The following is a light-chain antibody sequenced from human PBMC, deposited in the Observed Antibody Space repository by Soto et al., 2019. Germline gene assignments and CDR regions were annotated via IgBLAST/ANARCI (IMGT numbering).Light chain of an antibody. V-gene: IGLV4-69*01. CDR1: SGHSSYA. J-gene: IGLJ2*01. CDR2: LNSDGSH. Sequence: QSVLTQSPSASASLGASVKLTCTLSSGHSSYAIAWHQQQPEKGPRYLMKLNSDGSHSKGDGIPDRFSGSSSGAERYLTNSSLQSEDEAADYCQTWGRGILVVFGGGTKLTVL. CDR3: QTWGRGILVV.